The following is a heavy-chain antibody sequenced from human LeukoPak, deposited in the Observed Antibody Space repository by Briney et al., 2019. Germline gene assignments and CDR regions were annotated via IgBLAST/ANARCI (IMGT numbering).Heavy chain of an antibody. V-gene: IGHV3-21*01. J-gene: IGHJ4*02. CDR1: GFTVSSNY. D-gene: IGHD3-3*01. CDR2: ISSSSSYI. Sequence: PGGSLRLSCAASGFTVSSNYMNWVRQAPGKGLEWVSSISSSSSYIYYADSVKGRFTISRDNAKNSLYLQMNSLRAEDTAVYYCASSDFWSGTVNDYWGQGTLVTVSS. CDR3: ASSDFWSGTVNDY.